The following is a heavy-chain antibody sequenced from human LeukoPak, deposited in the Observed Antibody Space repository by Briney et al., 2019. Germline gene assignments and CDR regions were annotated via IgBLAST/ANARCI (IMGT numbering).Heavy chain of an antibody. D-gene: IGHD6-19*01. J-gene: IGHJ4*02. Sequence: SETLSLTCTVSGGSISSSSNYWGWIRQPPGKGLEWIGSIYYSGTTYYNPSLKSRVTISVDTSKNQFSLKLSSVTAADTAVYYCARGYSSGWTGVYFDYWGQGTLVTVSS. CDR3: ARGYSSGWTGVYFDY. CDR1: GGSISSSSNY. CDR2: IYYSGTT. V-gene: IGHV4-39*07.